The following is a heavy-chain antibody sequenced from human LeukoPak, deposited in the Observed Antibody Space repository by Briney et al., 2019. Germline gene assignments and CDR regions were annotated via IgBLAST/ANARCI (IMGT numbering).Heavy chain of an antibody. CDR3: ARVRREYSSGWYGYFDY. Sequence: GGSLRLSCAASGFSVSGIYMSWVRQAPGKGPDWVSVIYSGGSTYYTDSVKGRFTISRDSSKNMVYLQMNSLRAEDTAVYYCARVRREYSSGWYGYFDYWGQGTLVTVSS. J-gene: IGHJ4*02. CDR1: GFSVSGIY. D-gene: IGHD6-19*01. V-gene: IGHV3-53*01. CDR2: IYSGGST.